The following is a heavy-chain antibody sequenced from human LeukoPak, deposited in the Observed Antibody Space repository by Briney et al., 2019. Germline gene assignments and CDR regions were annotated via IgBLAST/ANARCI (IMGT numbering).Heavy chain of an antibody. D-gene: IGHD6-19*01. CDR2: NQTSGST. V-gene: IGHV4-4*07. CDR3: ARVGSGWSFDY. Sequence: SETLSLTCSVSGDSISRYYWSWLRQPAGRGREWIGRNQTSGSTNYNPFLKSRVTMSVDTSKNKFSLKVNSVTAADTAVYYCARVGSGWSFDYWGQGTLVTVSS. J-gene: IGHJ4*02. CDR1: GDSISRYY.